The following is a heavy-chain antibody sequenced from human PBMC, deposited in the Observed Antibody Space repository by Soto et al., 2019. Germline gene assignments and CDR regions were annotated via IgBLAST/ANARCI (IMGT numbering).Heavy chain of an antibody. V-gene: IGHV3-7*03. Sequence: XGSLRLSCAGSVLTFRNDWLSWVRQAPGKGLEWVANINQDGSERYYVDSVRGRFTISRDNVENSLYLQLNSLRPEDTAVYYCAVYGYGVSAAAYWGQGTLVTVSS. CDR1: VLTFRNDW. D-gene: IGHD4-17*01. CDR2: INQDGSER. J-gene: IGHJ4*02. CDR3: AVYGYGVSAAAY.